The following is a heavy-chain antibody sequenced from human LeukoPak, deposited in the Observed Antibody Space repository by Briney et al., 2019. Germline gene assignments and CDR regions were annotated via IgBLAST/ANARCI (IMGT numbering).Heavy chain of an antibody. CDR2: INPNSTGT. V-gene: IGHV1-2*02. D-gene: IGHD3-10*01. Sequence: ASVKVSCKASGYSITDYYMHWVRQAPGQGLEWMGWINPNSTGTNYAQKFQGRVTMTRDTSIGTAYMELSRLRSDDTAVYYCARGNYNSGSPDAFDIWGQGTMVIVSS. CDR3: ARGNYNSGSPDAFDI. CDR1: GYSITDYY. J-gene: IGHJ3*02.